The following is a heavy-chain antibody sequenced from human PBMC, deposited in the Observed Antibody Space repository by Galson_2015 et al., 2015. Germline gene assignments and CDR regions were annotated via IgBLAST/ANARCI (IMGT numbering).Heavy chain of an antibody. D-gene: IGHD2-8*02. V-gene: IGHV4-4*02. Sequence: SEPLSLTCAVSGGSISSSNWWRWVRQPPGKGLEWIGEIYRTGSTNYNPSLKSRVIISVDKSKNQFSLELSSVTAADTAVYYCARGGRLVPYDAFDIWGQGTMVTVSS. CDR3: ARGGRLVPYDAFDI. CDR2: IYRTGST. CDR1: GGSISSSNW. J-gene: IGHJ3*02.